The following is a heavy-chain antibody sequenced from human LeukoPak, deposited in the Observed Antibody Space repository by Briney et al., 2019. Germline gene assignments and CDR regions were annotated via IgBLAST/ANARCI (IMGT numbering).Heavy chain of an antibody. V-gene: IGHV3-13*04. CDR1: GFTFSSYD. CDR2: IGTSGDT. CDR3: SRVGSSGWPNYFDS. J-gene: IGHJ4*02. Sequence: GGSLRLSCAASGFTFSSYDMHWVRQATGKGLEWVSVIGTSGDTYYAGSVKGRFTISRENAKNSLYLQMNSLTAGDTAAYFCSRVGSSGWPNYFDSWGQGTLVTVSS. D-gene: IGHD6-19*01.